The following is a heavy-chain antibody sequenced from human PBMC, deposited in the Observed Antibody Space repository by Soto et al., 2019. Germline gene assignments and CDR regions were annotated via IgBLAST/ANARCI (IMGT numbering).Heavy chain of an antibody. CDR1: GASISRISNY. D-gene: IGHD3-22*01. CDR2: IYSRGNT. V-gene: IGHV4-39*01. Sequence: KLQESGPGLVKPSETLSLNCTVSGASISRISNYWGWIRQPPGKGLEWIAKIYSRGNTYYNPSLKSRVSISVDTSKNQFSLTLSSVTTADSAVYYCATLPLYDSSGFPGNWGQGTLVTVSS. CDR3: ATLPLYDSSGFPGN. J-gene: IGHJ4*02.